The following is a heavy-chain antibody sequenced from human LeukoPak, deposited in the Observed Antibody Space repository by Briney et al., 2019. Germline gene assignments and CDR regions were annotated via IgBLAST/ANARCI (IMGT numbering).Heavy chain of an antibody. CDR3: ASTPQWLVPQNFDY. Sequence: SVKVSCKASGGTFSSYAISWVRQAPGQGLEWMGGIIPIFGTANYAQKFQGRVTITADKSTSTAYMELSSLRSEDTAVYYCASTPQWLVPQNFDYWGQGALVTVSS. V-gene: IGHV1-69*06. CDR2: IIPIFGTA. D-gene: IGHD6-19*01. J-gene: IGHJ4*02. CDR1: GGTFSSYA.